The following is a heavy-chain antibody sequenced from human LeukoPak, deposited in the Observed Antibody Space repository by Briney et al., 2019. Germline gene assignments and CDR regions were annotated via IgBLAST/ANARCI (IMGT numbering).Heavy chain of an antibody. Sequence: VGSLGLSCAASGFTFSSYAMSWVRQAPGKGLEWVSAISGSGGSTYYADSVKGRFTISRDNSKNTLYLQMNSLRAEDTAVYYCAKGGYSSSWYPFDYWGQGTLVTVSS. CDR1: GFTFSSYA. J-gene: IGHJ4*02. CDR3: AKGGYSSSWYPFDY. CDR2: ISGSGGST. V-gene: IGHV3-23*01. D-gene: IGHD6-13*01.